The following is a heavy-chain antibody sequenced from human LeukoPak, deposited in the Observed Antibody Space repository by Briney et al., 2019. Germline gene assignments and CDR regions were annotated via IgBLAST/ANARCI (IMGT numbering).Heavy chain of an antibody. CDR2: ISNDGSNK. J-gene: IGHJ6*03. Sequence: PGGSLRLSCAASGFTFRSYAMHWVRQAPGKGLEWVAVISNDGSNKYNVDSVKGRFTVSRDNSKNTLYLQMNSLRAEDTAVYYCAKETSGSGVDYYYYYYMDVWGKGTTVTISS. CDR3: AKETSGSGVDYYYYYYMDV. D-gene: IGHD3-10*01. V-gene: IGHV3-30*04. CDR1: GFTFRSYA.